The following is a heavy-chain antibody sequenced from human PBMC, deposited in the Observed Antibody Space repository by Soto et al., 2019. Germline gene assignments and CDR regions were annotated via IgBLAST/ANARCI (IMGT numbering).Heavy chain of an antibody. V-gene: IGHV1-69*01. CDR3: ARLGHPGH. CDR2: VIPILGTA. J-gene: IGHJ4*02. CDR1: GGSLRNSV. Sequence: QVQLVQSGAEVKKPGSSVKVSCTASGGSLRNSVISWVRQAPAQRLEWMGVVIPILGTANYAQKFQGRVTMTAAEATSTAYMDLSSLSPDDTAVYYCARLGHPGHWGPGTLVIVSS.